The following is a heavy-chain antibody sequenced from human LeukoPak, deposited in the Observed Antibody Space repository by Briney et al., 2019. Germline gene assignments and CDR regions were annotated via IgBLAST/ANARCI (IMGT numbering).Heavy chain of an antibody. D-gene: IGHD1-20*01. J-gene: IGHJ4*02. CDR1: GLTFSSSW. CDR3: ARAGSNWNYVY. V-gene: IGHV3-7*01. CDR2: IKQDGGER. Sequence: GGSLRLSCAVSGLTFSSSWMDWVRQAPGRGLEWVANIKQDGGERYYADSVKGRFTISRDNAKNSLFLQMNSLKVEDTGVYFCARAGSNWNYVYWGQGTLVTASS.